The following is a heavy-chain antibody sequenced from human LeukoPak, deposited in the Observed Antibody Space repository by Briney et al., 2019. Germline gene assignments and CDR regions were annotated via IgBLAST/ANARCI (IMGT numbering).Heavy chain of an antibody. CDR3: ARDRNTYYDTSGYYPDAFDI. Sequence: PGGSLRLSCAASGFTISNRDMNWVRHAPGKGGEWVSSISSSSSYIYHADSVKGRFTISKDHAKNSLYLQMNSLRAEDTAVYYCARDRNTYYDTSGYYPDAFDIWGQGTMVTVSS. D-gene: IGHD3-22*01. CDR1: GFTISNRD. J-gene: IGHJ3*02. V-gene: IGHV3-21*01. CDR2: ISSSSSYI.